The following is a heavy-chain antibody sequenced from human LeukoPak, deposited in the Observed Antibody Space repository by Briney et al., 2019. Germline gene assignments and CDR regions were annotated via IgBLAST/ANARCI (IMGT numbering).Heavy chain of an antibody. J-gene: IGHJ6*02. D-gene: IGHD2-2*01. CDR1: GFTFSSYA. CDR2: ISGSGGST. V-gene: IGHV3-23*01. CDR3: AKYQGYCSSTSCCPGPYYYYGMDV. Sequence: GGSLRLSCVASGFTFSSYAMSWVRQAPGKGLEWVSAISGSGGSTYYADSVKGRFTISRDNSKNTLYLQMNSLRAEDTAVYYCAKYQGYCSSTSCCPGPYYYYGMDVWGQGTTVTVSS.